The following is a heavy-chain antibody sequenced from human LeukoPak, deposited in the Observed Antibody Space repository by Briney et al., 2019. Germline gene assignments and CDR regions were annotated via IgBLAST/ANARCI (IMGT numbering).Heavy chain of an antibody. J-gene: IGHJ4*02. D-gene: IGHD2-2*01. CDR2: IYSGGST. Sequence: PGGSLRLSCAASGFTVSSNYMSWVRQAPGKGLEWVSVIYSGGSTYYADSVKGRFTISRDNSKNSLYLQMNSLRTEDTALYYCAKPYCSSTSCYAYFDYWGQGTLVTVSS. CDR3: AKPYCSSTSCYAYFDY. CDR1: GFTVSSNY. V-gene: IGHV3-53*05.